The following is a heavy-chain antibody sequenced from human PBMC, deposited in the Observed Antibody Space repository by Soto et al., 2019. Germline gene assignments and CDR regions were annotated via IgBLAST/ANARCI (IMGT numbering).Heavy chain of an antibody. CDR1: GFTFSSYA. Sequence: EVQLLESGGGLVQPGGSLRLSCAASGFTFSSYAMSWVRQAPGKGLEWVSIIGVGGGDRYYPESVKGRFTISRDNSRDTLYLEMTSLRDEATALYYCARVLFGELVWGQGTLVTVSS. D-gene: IGHD3-10*02. CDR2: IGVGGGDR. V-gene: IGHV3-23*01. J-gene: IGHJ4*02. CDR3: ARVLFGELV.